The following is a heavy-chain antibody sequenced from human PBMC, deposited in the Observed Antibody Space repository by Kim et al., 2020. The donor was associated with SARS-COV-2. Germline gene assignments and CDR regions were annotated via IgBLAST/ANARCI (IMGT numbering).Heavy chain of an antibody. CDR1: GGSISSSSYY. V-gene: IGHV4-39*01. J-gene: IGHJ6*02. D-gene: IGHD5-12*01. CDR2: IYYSGST. CDR3: ATGAYSGYDYYYYYYGMDV. Sequence: SETLSLTCTVSGGSISSSSYYWGWIRQPPGKGLEWIGSIYYSGSTYYNPSLKSRVTISVDTSKNQFSLKLSSVTAAYTAVYYCATGAYSGYDYYYYYYGMDVWGQGTTVTVSS.